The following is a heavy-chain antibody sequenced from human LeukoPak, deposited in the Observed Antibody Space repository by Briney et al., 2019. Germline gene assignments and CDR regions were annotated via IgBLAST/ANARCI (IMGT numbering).Heavy chain of an antibody. CDR2: ISSSGSI. D-gene: IGHD6-19*01. CDR1: GFTFSDNY. V-gene: IGHV3-11*04. Sequence: GGSLRLSCAASGFTFSDNYMSWIRQAPGKGLEWVSYISSSGSIYYADSVKGRFTISRDNAKNSLYLQMNSLRAEDTAVYYCARGERSGVAVAGTSFDYWGQGTLVTVSS. CDR3: ARGERSGVAVAGTSFDY. J-gene: IGHJ4*02.